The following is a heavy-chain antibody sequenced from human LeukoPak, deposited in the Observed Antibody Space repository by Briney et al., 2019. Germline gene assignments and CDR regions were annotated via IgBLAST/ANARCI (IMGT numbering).Heavy chain of an antibody. CDR2: INPNGGGT. V-gene: IGHV1-46*03. J-gene: IGHJ4*02. Sequence: GASVQVSCKTSGYTFTSYYMQLMRQAPGQGLEWVGMINPNGGGTSPAQKFQGRVTMTRDTSTSTVYMDLSSLRSEDTAIYYCARRGGCISTSCNLDYWGQGTLVTVSS. CDR1: GYTFTSYY. D-gene: IGHD2-2*01. CDR3: ARRGGCISTSCNLDY.